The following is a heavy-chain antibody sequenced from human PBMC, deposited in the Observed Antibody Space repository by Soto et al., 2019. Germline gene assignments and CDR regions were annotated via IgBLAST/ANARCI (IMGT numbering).Heavy chain of an antibody. D-gene: IGHD3-16*01. CDR3: ARAKANRGGGYYYYGMDV. Sequence: QVQLVESGGGVVQPGRSLRLSRAASGFTFSSYAMHWVRQAPGKGLEWVAVISYDGSNKYYADSVKGRFTISRDNSKNTLYLQMNSLRAEDTAVYYGARAKANRGGGYYYYGMDVWGQGTTVTVSS. CDR1: GFTFSSYA. J-gene: IGHJ6*02. V-gene: IGHV3-30-3*01. CDR2: ISYDGSNK.